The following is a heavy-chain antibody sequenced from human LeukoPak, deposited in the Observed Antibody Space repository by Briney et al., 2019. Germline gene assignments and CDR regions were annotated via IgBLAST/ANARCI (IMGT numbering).Heavy chain of an antibody. CDR2: IRSKANNYAT. Sequence: GGSLRLSCAASGFAFSGSPIHWVRQASGKGLEWVGRIRSKANNYATAYAASVKGRFSISRDDNRNTAYLQMNSLKADDTAVYYCTRSSSWSEFDIWGQGTMVTVSS. CDR1: GFAFSGSP. D-gene: IGHD6-13*01. V-gene: IGHV3-73*01. CDR3: TRSSSWSEFDI. J-gene: IGHJ3*02.